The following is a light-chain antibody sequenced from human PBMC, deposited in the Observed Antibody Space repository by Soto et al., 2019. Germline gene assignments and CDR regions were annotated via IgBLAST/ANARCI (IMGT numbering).Light chain of an antibody. V-gene: IGKV1-12*01. CDR2: AAY. J-gene: IGKJ5*01. Sequence: DIQMTQSPSSVAASVGDRVTITCRSSQGISSWLAWYQQKPGKAPKLMIYAAYSLQSGVTSRFSGSGYGTDFNLTISSLQPEDFATXXXXXXXXXXITFGQGTRREIK. CDR1: QGISSW. CDR3: XXXXXXXIT.